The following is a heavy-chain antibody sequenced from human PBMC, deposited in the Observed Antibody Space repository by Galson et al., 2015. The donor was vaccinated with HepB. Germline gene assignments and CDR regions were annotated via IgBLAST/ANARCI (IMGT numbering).Heavy chain of an antibody. CDR3: ARGVRNYLYSDN. CDR1: GYTFSSYD. D-gene: IGHD1-7*01. V-gene: IGHV1-8*01. J-gene: IGHJ4*01. Sequence: SVKVSCKAFGYTFSSYDVTWVRQASGQGLEWMGWMNPNSGNTGYAPEFQDRVTMTGDTSMSTAYMELSSLRSEDTAVYYCARGVRNYLYSDNWG. CDR2: MNPNSGNT.